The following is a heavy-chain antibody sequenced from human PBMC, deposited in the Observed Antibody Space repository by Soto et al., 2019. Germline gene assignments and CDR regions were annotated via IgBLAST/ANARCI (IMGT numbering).Heavy chain of an antibody. V-gene: IGHV1-46*03. J-gene: IGHJ3*02. CDR3: ARAWGYSGYDYAFDI. CDR2: INPSGGST. CDR1: GYTFTGYY. Sequence: GASVKVSCTDCGYTFTGYYMHWVRQAPGQGLEWMGIINPSGGSTSYAQKFQGRVTMTRDTSTSTVYMELSSLRSEDTAVYYCARAWGYSGYDYAFDIWGQGTMVTVSS. D-gene: IGHD5-12*01.